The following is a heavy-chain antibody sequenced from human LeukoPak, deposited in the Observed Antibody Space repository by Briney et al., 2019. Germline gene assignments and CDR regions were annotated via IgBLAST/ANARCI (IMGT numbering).Heavy chain of an antibody. D-gene: IGHD3-22*01. J-gene: IGHJ5*02. CDR3: ASGDNYYDSSGYYR. V-gene: IGHV4-61*02. Sequence: SETLSLTCTVSGGSISSGSYYWSWIRQPAGKGLEWIGRIYTSGSTNYNPSLKSRVTISVDTSKNQFSLKLSSVTAADTAVYYCASGDNYYDSSGYYRWGQGTLVTVSS. CDR2: IYTSGST. CDR1: GGSISSGSYY.